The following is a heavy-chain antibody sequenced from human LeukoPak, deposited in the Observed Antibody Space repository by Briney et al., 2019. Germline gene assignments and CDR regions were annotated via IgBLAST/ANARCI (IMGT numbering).Heavy chain of an antibody. V-gene: IGHV3-23*01. Sequence: GGSLRLSCAASGFTFSSYAMSWVRQAPGKGLEWVSAISGSGGSTYYADSVKGRFTISRDNSKNTLYLQMNSLRAEDTAVYYCAKSRRYCSSTSCYLFDYWGQGTLVTVSS. J-gene: IGHJ4*02. CDR3: AKSRRYCSSTSCYLFDY. CDR1: GFTFSSYA. D-gene: IGHD2-2*01. CDR2: ISGSGGST.